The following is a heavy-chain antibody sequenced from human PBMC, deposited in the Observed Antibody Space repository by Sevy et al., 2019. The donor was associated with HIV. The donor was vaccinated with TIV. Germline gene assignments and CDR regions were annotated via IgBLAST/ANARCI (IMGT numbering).Heavy chain of an antibody. J-gene: IGHJ6*02. CDR2: ISGSGRST. Sequence: GGSLRLSCAASGFTFSTYAMNWVRQAPGKGLEWVSSISGSGRSTYYVDSVEGRFTISRHNSRNRLYLQMNSLRADETAVYYCAKGYCSGGSCPRDYYYYGMDVWGQGTTVTVSS. CDR3: AKGYCSGGSCPRDYYYYGMDV. D-gene: IGHD2-15*01. CDR1: GFTFSTYA. V-gene: IGHV3-23*01.